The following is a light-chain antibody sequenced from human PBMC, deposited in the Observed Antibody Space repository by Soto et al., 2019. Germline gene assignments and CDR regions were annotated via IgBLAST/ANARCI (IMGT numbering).Light chain of an antibody. CDR3: QQYNNWPPAYT. J-gene: IGKJ2*01. CDR2: GAS. Sequence: EIVLTQSPGTLSLSPGERATLSCRASQSVSNTYLAWYQQKPGQAPRLLIYGASTRATGIPERFSGSGSGTEFTLTISSLQSEDFAVYYCQQYNNWPPAYTFGQGTKVDIK. CDR1: QSVSNTY. V-gene: IGKV3-15*01.